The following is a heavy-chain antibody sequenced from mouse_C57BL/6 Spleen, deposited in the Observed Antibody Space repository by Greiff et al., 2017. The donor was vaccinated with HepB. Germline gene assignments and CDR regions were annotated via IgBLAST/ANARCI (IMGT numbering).Heavy chain of an antibody. Sequence: EVKLMESGPGLVKPSQSLSLTCSVTGYSITSGYYWNWIRQFPGNKLEWMGYISYDGSNNYNPSLKNRISITRDTSKNQFFLKLNSVTTEDTATYYCASYDYDGTFAYWGQGTLVTVSA. CDR3: ASYDYDGTFAY. D-gene: IGHD2-4*01. J-gene: IGHJ3*01. CDR2: ISYDGSN. V-gene: IGHV3-6*01. CDR1: GYSITSGYY.